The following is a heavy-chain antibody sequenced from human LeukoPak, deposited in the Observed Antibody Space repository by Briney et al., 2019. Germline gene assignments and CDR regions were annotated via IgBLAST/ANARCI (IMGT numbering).Heavy chain of an antibody. CDR3: ASGYCSSSTSCYAEDAFDI. CDR2: INAYNDNT. D-gene: IGHD2-2*01. J-gene: IGHJ3*02. Sequence: GASVKVSCKASDYTFTAYGISWVRQAPGQGLEWMGWINAYNDNTNYAQKLQGRVTMTTDTSTSTAYMELRSLRSDDTAVYYCASGYCSSSTSCYAEDAFDIWGQGTMVTVSS. CDR1: DYTFTAYG. V-gene: IGHV1-18*01.